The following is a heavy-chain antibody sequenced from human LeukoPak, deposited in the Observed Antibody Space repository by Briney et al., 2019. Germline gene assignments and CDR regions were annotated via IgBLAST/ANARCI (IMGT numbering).Heavy chain of an antibody. CDR2: INAANGNT. J-gene: IGHJ4*02. Sequence: ASVKVSCKTSGYTFTSYAMHWVRQAPGQRLEWMGWINAANGNTKYSQKFQGRVTITRDTSASTAYMELSSLRSEETAVYYCVREGNSGWYYFDYWGQGTLVTVSS. CDR1: GYTFTSYA. V-gene: IGHV1-3*01. D-gene: IGHD6-19*01. CDR3: VREGNSGWYYFDY.